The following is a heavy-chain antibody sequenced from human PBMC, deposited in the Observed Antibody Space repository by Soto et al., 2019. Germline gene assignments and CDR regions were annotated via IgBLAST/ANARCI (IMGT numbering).Heavy chain of an antibody. D-gene: IGHD3-10*01. CDR3: ARSTGYSGSGSYSFDY. Sequence: QLQLQESGPGLVKPSETLSLTCTVSGGSITTNNYYWVWIRQTPGKGLEWIGRIYYSGSTYYNPSLKSRVTISVDASKNQFSLNLGSVTAADTAVYYCARSTGYSGSGSYSFDYWGQGTLVTVSS. J-gene: IGHJ4*02. CDR1: GGSITTNNYY. V-gene: IGHV4-39*01. CDR2: IYYSGST.